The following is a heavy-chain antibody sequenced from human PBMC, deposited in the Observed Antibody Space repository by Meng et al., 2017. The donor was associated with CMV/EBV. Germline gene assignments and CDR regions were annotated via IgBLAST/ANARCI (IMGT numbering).Heavy chain of an antibody. CDR2: MNPNSGNT. D-gene: IGHD4-17*01. Sequence: ASVKVSCKASGYTFTSYDINWVRQATGQGLEWMGWMNPNSGNTGYAQKFQGRVTMTRDTSISTAYMELSRLRSDDTAVYYCARPTLTVTPHFDLWGRGTLVTVSS. V-gene: IGHV1-8*02. J-gene: IGHJ2*01. CDR3: ARPTLTVTPHFDL. CDR1: GYTFTSYD.